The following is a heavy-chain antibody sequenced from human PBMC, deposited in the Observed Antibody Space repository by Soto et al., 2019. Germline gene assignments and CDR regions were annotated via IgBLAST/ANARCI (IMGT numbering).Heavy chain of an antibody. Sequence: GGSLRLSCAASGFTFSSYSMNWVRQAPGKGLEWVSYISSSSSTIYYADSVKGRFTISRDNAKNSLYLQMNSLRDEDTAVYYCAREGNWNYFYYYGMDVWGQGTTVTVSS. CDR1: GFTFSSYS. CDR3: AREGNWNYFYYYGMDV. J-gene: IGHJ6*02. CDR2: ISSSSSTI. D-gene: IGHD1-1*01. V-gene: IGHV3-48*02.